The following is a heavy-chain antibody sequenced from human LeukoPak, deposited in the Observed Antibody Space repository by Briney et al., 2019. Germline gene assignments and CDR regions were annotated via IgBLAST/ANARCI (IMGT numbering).Heavy chain of an antibody. V-gene: IGHV3-21*01. CDR2: ISSSSSYI. J-gene: IGHJ3*02. Sequence: GGSLRLSCAASGFTFSSYSMNWVRQAPGKGLEWVSSISSSSSYIYYADSVKGRFTISRDNAKNSLYLQMNSLRAEDTAVYYCARDDCSSTSCYFRKAFDIWGQGTMVTVSS. D-gene: IGHD2-2*01. CDR1: GFTFSSYS. CDR3: ARDDCSSTSCYFRKAFDI.